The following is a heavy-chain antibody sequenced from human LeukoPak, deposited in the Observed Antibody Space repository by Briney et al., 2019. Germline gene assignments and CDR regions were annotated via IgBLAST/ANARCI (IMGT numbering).Heavy chain of an antibody. D-gene: IGHD6-6*01. CDR3: ARDRPGDD. CDR1: GFTFSSYG. Sequence: GGSDCLSCAASGFTFSSYGMHWVRQAPGKGLEWVAVISYDGSNKYYADSVKGRFTISRDNSKNTLYMQMNSLRAEDTAVYYCARDRPGDDWGQGTLVTVSS. V-gene: IGHV3-30*04. J-gene: IGHJ4*02. CDR2: ISYDGSNK.